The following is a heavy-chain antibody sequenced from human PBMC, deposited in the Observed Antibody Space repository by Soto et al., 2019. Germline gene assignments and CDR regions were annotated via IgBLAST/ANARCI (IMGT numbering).Heavy chain of an antibody. D-gene: IGHD6-13*01. CDR1: GYTFTGYY. Sequence: QVQLVQSGAEVKKPGASVKVSCKASGYTFTGYYMHWVRQAPGQGLEWMGWINPNSGGTNYAQKCQGWVTMTRDTSISTAYMELSRLRSDDTAVYYCARDSAGAAASWDYWGQGTLVTVSS. CDR3: ARDSAGAAASWDY. V-gene: IGHV1-2*04. CDR2: INPNSGGT. J-gene: IGHJ4*02.